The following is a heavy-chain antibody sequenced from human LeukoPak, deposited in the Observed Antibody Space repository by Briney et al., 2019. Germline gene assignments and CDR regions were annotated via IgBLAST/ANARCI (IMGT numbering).Heavy chain of an antibody. CDR1: GDTFSSYA. D-gene: IGHD2-15*01. Sequence: ASVKVSCKASGDTFSSYAISWVRQAPGQGLEWMGRIIPIFGTANYAQKFQGRVTITTDESTSTAYMALSSLRSEDTAVYYCARDVCSGVSCYSGSGYWGQGTPVTVSS. V-gene: IGHV1-69*05. CDR3: ARDVCSGVSCYSGSGY. CDR2: IIPIFGTA. J-gene: IGHJ4*02.